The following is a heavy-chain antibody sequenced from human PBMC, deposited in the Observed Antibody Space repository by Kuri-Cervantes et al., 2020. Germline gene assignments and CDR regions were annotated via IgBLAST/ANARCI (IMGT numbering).Heavy chain of an antibody. CDR2: ISYDGSNK. V-gene: IGHV3-30-3*01. J-gene: IGHJ4*02. Sequence: GESLKTPGAAPGFTFSSYTMHWVRQAPGEGLEWVALISYDGSNKYYADSVKGRFTISRDNSKNTLYLQMNSLRAEDPAVYYLAGDLGDSEGVNWGFDYWGQGTLVTVSS. CDR3: AGDLGDSEGVNWGFDY. CDR1: GFTFSSYT. D-gene: IGHD7-27*01.